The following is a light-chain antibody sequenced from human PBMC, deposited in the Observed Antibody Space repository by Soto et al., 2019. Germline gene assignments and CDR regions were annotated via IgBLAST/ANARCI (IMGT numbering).Light chain of an antibody. CDR1: QSIGVY. Sequence: DIQMTQSPSFLSASVGERVTITCRASQSIGVYLNWFQQKPGKAPELVIYGASSLPSGVPPRFRGGVSGTDFTLTISSLQHEDFATYYCQESVSSLGTFGPGTTVDIK. J-gene: IGKJ3*01. CDR3: QESVSSLGT. CDR2: GAS. V-gene: IGKV1-39*01.